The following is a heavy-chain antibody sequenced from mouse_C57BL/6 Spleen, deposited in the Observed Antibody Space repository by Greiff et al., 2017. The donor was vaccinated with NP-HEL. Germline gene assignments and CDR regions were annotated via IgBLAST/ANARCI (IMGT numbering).Heavy chain of an antibody. Sequence: EVMLVESGGGLVQPGGSLKLSCAASGFTFSDYYMYWVRQTPEKRLEWVAYISNGGGSTYYPDTVKGRFTISRDNAKNTLYLQMSRLKSEDTAMYYCARQSLTGTFDYWGQGTTLTVSS. CDR1: GFTFSDYY. V-gene: IGHV5-12*01. D-gene: IGHD4-1*01. J-gene: IGHJ2*01. CDR2: ISNGGGST. CDR3: ARQSLTGTFDY.